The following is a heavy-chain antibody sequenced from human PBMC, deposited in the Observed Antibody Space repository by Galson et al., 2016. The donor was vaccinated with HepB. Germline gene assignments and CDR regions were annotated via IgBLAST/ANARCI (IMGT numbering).Heavy chain of an antibody. CDR3: AKGGDSDN. Sequence: SLRLSCAASGFTFSSSSMSWVRQAPGMGLEWVSSIDGNDDSTYYADSVKGRFTISKDKSENTLFLQMHGLRGEDSAVYYCAKGGDSDNWGQGTLVTVS. CDR1: GFTFSSSS. J-gene: IGHJ4*02. V-gene: IGHV3-23*01. D-gene: IGHD7-27*01. CDR2: IDGNDDST.